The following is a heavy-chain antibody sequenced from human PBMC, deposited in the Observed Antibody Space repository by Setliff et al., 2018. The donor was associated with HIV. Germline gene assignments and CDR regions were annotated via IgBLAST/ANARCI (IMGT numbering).Heavy chain of an antibody. CDR1: GYTFTSYG. V-gene: IGHV1-18*01. CDR2: ISAYNGNT. D-gene: IGHD3-22*01. Sequence: ASVKVSCKASGYTFTSYGISWVRQAPGQGLEWLGWISAYNGNTNYAQKLQGRVTMTTDISTSTAYMELRSLRSDDTAVYYCARNTYYYDSSGSGGYYFDYWGQGTLVTVSS. J-gene: IGHJ4*02. CDR3: ARNTYYYDSSGSGGYYFDY.